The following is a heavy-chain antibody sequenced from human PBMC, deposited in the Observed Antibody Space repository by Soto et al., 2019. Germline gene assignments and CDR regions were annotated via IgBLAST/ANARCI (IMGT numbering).Heavy chain of an antibody. CDR1: GFTFSSYA. CDR3: ARGDCSSTSCYPEYFQH. J-gene: IGHJ1*01. CDR2: ISYDGSNK. V-gene: IGHV3-30-3*01. Sequence: SLRLSCAASGFTFSSYAMHWVRQAPGKGLEWVAVISYDGSNKYYADSVKGRFTISRDNSKNTLYLQMNSLRAEDTAVYYCARGDCSSTSCYPEYFQHWGQGTRVTVSS. D-gene: IGHD2-2*01.